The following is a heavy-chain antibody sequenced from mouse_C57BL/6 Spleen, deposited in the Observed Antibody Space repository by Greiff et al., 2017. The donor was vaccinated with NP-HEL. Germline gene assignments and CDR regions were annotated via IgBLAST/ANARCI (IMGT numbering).Heavy chain of an antibody. V-gene: IGHV14-2*01. Sequence: EVQLQQSGAELVKPGASVKLSCTASGFNIKDYYMHWVKQRTEQGLEWIGRIDPEDGETKYAPKFQGKATMTADTSSNTAYLQLSRLTSEDTTVYYCAPYSNLCAYWGQGTLVTVSA. J-gene: IGHJ3*01. D-gene: IGHD2-5*01. CDR3: APYSNLCAY. CDR2: IDPEDGET. CDR1: GFNIKDYY.